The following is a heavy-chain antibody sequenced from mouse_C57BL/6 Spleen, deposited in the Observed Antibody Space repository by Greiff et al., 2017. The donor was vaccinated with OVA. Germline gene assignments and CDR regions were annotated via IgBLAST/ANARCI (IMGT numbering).Heavy chain of an antibody. V-gene: IGHV2-2*01. Sequence: VQLQQSGPGLVQPSQSLSITCTVSGFSLTSYGVHWVRQSPGKGLEWLGVIWSGGSTAYNAAIISSLSIRKDNSKCQGFSEKNSLRADDTAIYSCARSWSDYGYFDVWGTGTTVTVSS. CDR2: IWSGGST. J-gene: IGHJ1*03. CDR1: GFSLTSYG. CDR3: ARSWSDYGYFDV.